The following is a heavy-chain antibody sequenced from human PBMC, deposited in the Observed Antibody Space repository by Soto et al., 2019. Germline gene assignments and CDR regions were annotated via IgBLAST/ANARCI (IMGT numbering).Heavy chain of an antibody. CDR3: ARDKIAARRGGGFDP. Sequence: SETLSVTCTVSGGSVSIGSYYWSWIRQPPGKGLEWIGYIYYSGSTNYNPSLKSRVTISVDTSKNQFSLKLSSVTAADTAVYYCARDKIAARRGGGFDPWGQGTLVTVSS. CDR1: GGSVSIGSYY. D-gene: IGHD6-6*01. CDR2: IYYSGST. V-gene: IGHV4-61*01. J-gene: IGHJ5*02.